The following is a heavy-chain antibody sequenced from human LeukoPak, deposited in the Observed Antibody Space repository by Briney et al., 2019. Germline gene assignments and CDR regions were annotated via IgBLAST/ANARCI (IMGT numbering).Heavy chain of an antibody. J-gene: IGHJ4*02. Sequence: SGTLSLTCAVSGGSISSSNWWSWVRQSPGKGLEWIGEIYHSGSTTYNPSLKSRVTISVDKSKNQFSLKLSSVTAADTAVYYCARDGRGYSSGWYYFDYWGQGALVTVSS. CDR3: ARDGRGYSSGWYYFDY. CDR1: GGSISSSNW. D-gene: IGHD6-19*01. CDR2: IYHSGST. V-gene: IGHV4-4*02.